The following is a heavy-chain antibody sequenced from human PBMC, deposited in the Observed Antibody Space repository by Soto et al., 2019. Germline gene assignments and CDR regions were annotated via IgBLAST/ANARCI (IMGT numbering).Heavy chain of an antibody. CDR2: IWYDGSNK. V-gene: IGHV3-33*01. CDR3: ARAPTVAGHYYCDS. Sequence: GVSLRLSCAASGFTFSSYGMHWVRQAPGKGLEWVAVIWYDGSNKYYADSVKGRFTISRDNSKNTLYLQMNSLRAQDTAVYYFARAPTVAGHYYCDSWGQGTRGTVSS. J-gene: IGHJ4*02. CDR1: GFTFSSYG. D-gene: IGHD6-19*01.